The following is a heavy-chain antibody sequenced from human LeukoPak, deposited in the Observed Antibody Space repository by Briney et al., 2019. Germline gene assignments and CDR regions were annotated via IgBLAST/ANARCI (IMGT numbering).Heavy chain of an antibody. CDR1: GYTFTSYY. Sequence: ASVKVSCKASGYTFTSYYMHWVRQAPGQGLECMGIINPSGGSTSYAQKFQGRVTITTDESTSTAYMELSSLRSEDTAVYYCARGRGNELGPGDAFDIWGQGTMVTVSS. J-gene: IGHJ3*02. V-gene: IGHV1-46*01. D-gene: IGHD6-6*01. CDR2: INPSGGST. CDR3: ARGRGNELGPGDAFDI.